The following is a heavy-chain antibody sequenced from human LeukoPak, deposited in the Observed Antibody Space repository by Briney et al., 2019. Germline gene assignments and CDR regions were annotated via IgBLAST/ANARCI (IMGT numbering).Heavy chain of an antibody. V-gene: IGHV4-61*01. J-gene: IGHJ4*02. CDR1: GCSVSSGSYY. Sequence: SETLSLTCTVSGCSVSSGSYYWSWLRQPPGKGLEWIGYIYYSGSTYYNPSLKSRVTISVDTSKNQFSLKLSSVTAADTAVYYCARGREYSSSWYALVYWGQGTLVTVS. CDR2: IYYSGST. D-gene: IGHD6-13*01. CDR3: ARGREYSSSWYALVY.